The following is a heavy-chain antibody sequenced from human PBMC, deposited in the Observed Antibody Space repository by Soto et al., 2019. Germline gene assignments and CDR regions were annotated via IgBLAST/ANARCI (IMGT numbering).Heavy chain of an antibody. CDR1: GFTFTSYS. D-gene: IGHD2-8*01. CDR3: ARSLGANGHPFDY. Sequence: GGSLRLSCAASGFTFTSYSMNWVRQAPGKGLEWISYISSASYTTYYADSVKGRFTISRDNAKNSLYLQMNSLRDEDTAVYYCARSLGANGHPFDYWGQGTLVTVSS. V-gene: IGHV3-48*02. CDR2: ISSASYTT. J-gene: IGHJ4*02.